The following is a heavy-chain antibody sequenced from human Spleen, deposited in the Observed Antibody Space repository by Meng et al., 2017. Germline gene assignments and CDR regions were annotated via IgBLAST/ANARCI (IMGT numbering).Heavy chain of an antibody. V-gene: IGHV3-23*01. CDR1: GFTFSSYA. Sequence: GESLKISCKGSGFTFSSYAMTWVRQAPGKGLEWVSTISTTGGTTYYADSVKGRFTISRDNSKNTLYLQMNSLRAEDTAVYYCAKDLWSGDQVLFFDSWGQGTQVTVSS. CDR3: AKDLWSGDQVLFFDS. CDR2: ISTTGGTT. D-gene: IGHD3-3*01. J-gene: IGHJ4*02.